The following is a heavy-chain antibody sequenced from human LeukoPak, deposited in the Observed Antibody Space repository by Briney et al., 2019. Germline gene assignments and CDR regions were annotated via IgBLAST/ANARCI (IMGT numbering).Heavy chain of an antibody. CDR3: ARDYIAAAGSFDP. CDR1: RGSIRSYY. D-gene: IGHD6-13*01. J-gene: IGHJ5*02. V-gene: IGHV4-59*01. CDR2: IYYSGST. Sequence: SETLSLTRIVSRGSIRSYYWSEIGRPPARELAGIGDIYYSGSTNYNPSLKSRVTISVDTSKNQFSLKLSSVTAADTAVYYCARDYIAAAGSFDPWGQGTLVTVSS.